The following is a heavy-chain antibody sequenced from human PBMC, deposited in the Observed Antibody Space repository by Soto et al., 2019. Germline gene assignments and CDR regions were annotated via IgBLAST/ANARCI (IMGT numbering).Heavy chain of an antibody. CDR3: ARGGTSGSAVYNWFDP. CDR1: GASVSSHS. J-gene: IGHJ5*02. V-gene: IGHV4-59*02. CDR2: IHYSGGT. Sequence: SETLSLTCSVTGASVSSHSWSWIRQSPGKGLEWVGYIHYSGGTNYTPSLRSRVTISVATFQNQLSLNLTSLPAADTAVYYCARGGTSGSAVYNWFDPWGQGTLVTVSS. D-gene: IGHD3-10*01.